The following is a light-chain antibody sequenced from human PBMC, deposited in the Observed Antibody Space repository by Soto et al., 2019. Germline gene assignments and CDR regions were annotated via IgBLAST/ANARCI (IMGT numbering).Light chain of an antibody. CDR2: VNSDGSH. J-gene: IGLJ2*01. CDR1: SGHSNYA. CDR3: QTWGTGIRVL. V-gene: IGLV4-69*02. Sequence: QLVLTQSPSDSASLGASVTLTCTLSSGHSNYAIAWHQQQPEKGPRYLMKVNSDGSHTKGDGIPDRFSGSSSGAERYLTISSLQSEDEADYYCQTWGTGIRVLFGGGTKLTVL.